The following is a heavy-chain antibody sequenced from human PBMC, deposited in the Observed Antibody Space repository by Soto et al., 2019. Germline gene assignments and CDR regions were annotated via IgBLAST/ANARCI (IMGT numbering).Heavy chain of an antibody. V-gene: IGHV4-30-2*01. J-gene: IGHJ5*02. CDR3: ARVPDR. D-gene: IGHD2-2*01. CDR2: IYHSGST. Sequence: PAETLSQTCAVSDGSISSGGYSWSWIRQPPGKGLEWIGYIYHSGSTYYNPSLKSRVTISVDRSKNQFSLKLSSVTAADTAVYYCARVPDRWGQGTLVTVSS. CDR1: DGSISSGGYS.